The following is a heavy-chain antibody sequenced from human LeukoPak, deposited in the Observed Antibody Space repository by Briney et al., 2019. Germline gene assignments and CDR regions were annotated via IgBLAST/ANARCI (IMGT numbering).Heavy chain of an antibody. D-gene: IGHD3-10*01. V-gene: IGHV3-74*01. CDR2: ITSDGSRT. CDR3: AKDYISGSSSWYYFDY. Sequence: GECLRLSCAASGFTFSSYWMHWVRQAPGKGLVWVSVITSDGSRTSYADSVKGRFTISRDNAKNTLYLQMNSLRAEDTAIYYCAKDYISGSSSWYYFDYWGQGTLVTVSS. J-gene: IGHJ4*02. CDR1: GFTFSSYW.